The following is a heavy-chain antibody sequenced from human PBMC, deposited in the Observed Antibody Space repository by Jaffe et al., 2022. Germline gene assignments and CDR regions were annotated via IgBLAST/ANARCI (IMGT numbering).Heavy chain of an antibody. V-gene: IGHV3-48*01. CDR3: ARRGGDIVATYYYYYYYMDV. D-gene: IGHD5-12*01. J-gene: IGHJ6*03. CDR1: GFTFSSYS. Sequence: EVQLVESGGGLVQPGGSLRLSCAASGFTFSSYSMNWVRQAPGKGLEWVSYISSSSSTIYYADSVKGRFTISRDNAKNSLYLQMNSLRAEDTAVYYCARRGGDIVATYYYYYYYMDVWGKGTTVTVSS. CDR2: ISSSSSTI.